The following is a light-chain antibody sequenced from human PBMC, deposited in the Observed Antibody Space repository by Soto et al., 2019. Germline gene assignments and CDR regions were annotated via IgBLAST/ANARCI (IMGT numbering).Light chain of an antibody. J-gene: IGLJ1*01. CDR1: SSDVGGYNY. CDR3: ISYALTAYV. CDR2: EVS. Sequence: QSVLTQPPSASGSPGQSVTISCTGTSSDVGGYNYVSWYQQHPGKAPKLMIYEVSKRPSGVPDRFSGSKSGNTASLTVSGLQAEDEADYYCISYALTAYVFGTGTKVTVL. V-gene: IGLV2-8*01.